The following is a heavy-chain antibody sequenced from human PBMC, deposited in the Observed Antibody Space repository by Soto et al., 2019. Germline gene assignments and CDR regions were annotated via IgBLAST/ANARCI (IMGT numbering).Heavy chain of an antibody. J-gene: IGHJ6*02. CDR1: GGTFSSYA. V-gene: IGHV1-69*13. CDR2: IIPIFGTA. CDR3: ARALGYSGYAGMDV. Sequence: GASVKVSCKASGGTFSSYAISWVRQAPGQGLEWMGGIIPIFGTASYAQKFQGRVTITADESTSTAYMELRSLRSDDTAVYYCARALGYSGYAGMDVWGQGTTVTVSS. D-gene: IGHD5-12*01.